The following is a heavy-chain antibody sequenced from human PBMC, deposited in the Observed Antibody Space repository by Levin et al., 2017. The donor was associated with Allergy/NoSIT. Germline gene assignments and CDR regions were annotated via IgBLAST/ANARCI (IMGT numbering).Heavy chain of an antibody. CDR1: GGSIGGYY. D-gene: IGHD2/OR15-2a*01. J-gene: IGHJ6*02. V-gene: IGHV4-59*01. CDR3: SRGRRRVLSSPLDPFHQGLDV. CDR2: MYYTGSS. Sequence: SSETLSLTCTVSGGSIGGYYWSWIRQLPEKGLECIGYMYYTGSSTYNPSLRSRVTISVYAYKEQLSLSLSSVTAADTAAYYCSRGRRRVLSSPLDPFHQGLDVWGQGTTVIVSS.